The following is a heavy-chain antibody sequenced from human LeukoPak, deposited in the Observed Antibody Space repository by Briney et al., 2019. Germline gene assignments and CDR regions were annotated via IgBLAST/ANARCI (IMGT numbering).Heavy chain of an antibody. CDR2: MNPNSGNT. V-gene: IGHV1-8*03. D-gene: IGHD4-17*01. Sequence: GASVKVSCKASGYTFTSHDINWVRQATGQGLEWMGWMNPNSGNTGYAQKFQGRVTITRNNSISTVYMELSSLRSEDTAVYYCARESDYGAPGYYYMDVWGKGTTVTISS. J-gene: IGHJ6*03. CDR3: ARESDYGAPGYYYMDV. CDR1: GYTFTSHD.